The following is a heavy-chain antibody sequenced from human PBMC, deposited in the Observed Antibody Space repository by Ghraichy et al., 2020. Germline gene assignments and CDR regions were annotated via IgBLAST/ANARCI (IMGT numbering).Heavy chain of an antibody. CDR1: GFTFSSYA. Sequence: GGSLRLSCAASGFTFSSYAMHWVRQAPGKGLEWVAVISYDGSNKYYADSVKGRFTISRDNSKNTLYLQMNSLRAEDTAVYYCARDGYDFWSGYSAFDYYYYYMDVWGKGTTVTVSS. CDR3: ARDGYDFWSGYSAFDYYYYYMDV. D-gene: IGHD3-3*01. CDR2: ISYDGSNK. V-gene: IGHV3-30-3*01. J-gene: IGHJ6*03.